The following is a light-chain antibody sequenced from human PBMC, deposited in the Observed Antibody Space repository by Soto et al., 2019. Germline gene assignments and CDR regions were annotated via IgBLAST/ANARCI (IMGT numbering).Light chain of an antibody. CDR2: DAS. J-gene: IGKJ1*01. V-gene: IGKV3-11*01. CDR3: QQRSNWPWT. Sequence: EVVLTQSPGTLSLSPGGTATLSCSASQSVSSYLAWYQQKPGQAPRLLIYDASNRATGIPARFSGSGSGTDCTLTISSLEPEDVAVYYCQQRSNWPWTLGQGTKVDI. CDR1: QSVSSY.